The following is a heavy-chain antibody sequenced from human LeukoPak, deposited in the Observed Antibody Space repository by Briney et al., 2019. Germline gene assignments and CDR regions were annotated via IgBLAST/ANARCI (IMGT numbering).Heavy chain of an antibody. Sequence: SETLSLTCAVYGGSFSGYYWSWIRQPPGKGLEWIGEINHSGSTNYNPSLKSRVTISVDTSKNQFSLKLSSVTAADTAVYYCARRRSGSGSYYGFDPWGQGTLVTVSS. D-gene: IGHD3-10*01. CDR3: ARRRSGSGSYYGFDP. CDR2: INHSGST. CDR1: GGSFSGYY. V-gene: IGHV4-34*01. J-gene: IGHJ5*02.